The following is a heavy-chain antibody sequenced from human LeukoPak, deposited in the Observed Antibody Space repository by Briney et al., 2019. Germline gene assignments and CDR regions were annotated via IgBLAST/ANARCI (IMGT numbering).Heavy chain of an antibody. CDR1: GFTFSGYT. V-gene: IGHV3-48*02. Sequence: PGGSLRLSCAVSGFTFSGYTMNWVRQAPGKGLEYISYISSTSTNIYYADSVKGRFTISRDNAKNSLYLQMNSLRDEDTAVYYCARDGTVTHEWSGYGFDIWGQGPMVTVSS. J-gene: IGHJ3*02. CDR2: ISSTSTNI. D-gene: IGHD4-17*01. CDR3: ARDGTVTHEWSGYGFDI.